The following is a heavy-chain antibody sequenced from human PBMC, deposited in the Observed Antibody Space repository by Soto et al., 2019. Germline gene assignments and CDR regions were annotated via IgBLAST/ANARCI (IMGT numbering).Heavy chain of an antibody. D-gene: IGHD2-15*01. J-gene: IGHJ4*02. CDR1: GGSISSYY. Sequence: TSETLSLTCTVSGGSISSYYWSWIRQPPGKGLEWIGYIYYSGSTNYNPSLKSRVTISVDTSKNQFSLKLSSVTAADTAVYYCARDVEDCSGGSCYPSLDYWGQGTLVTVSS. CDR3: ARDVEDCSGGSCYPSLDY. CDR2: IYYSGST. V-gene: IGHV4-59*01.